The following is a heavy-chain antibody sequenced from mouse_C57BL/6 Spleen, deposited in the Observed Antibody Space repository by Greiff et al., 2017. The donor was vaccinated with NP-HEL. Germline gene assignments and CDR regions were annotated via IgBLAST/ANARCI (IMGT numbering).Heavy chain of an antibody. CDR3: ARRHGYYDY. V-gene: IGHV1-81*01. D-gene: IGHD2-3*01. Sequence: QVQLKQSGAELARPGASVKLSCKASGYTFTSYGISWVKQRTGQGLEWIGEIYPRSGNTYYNEKFKGKATLTADKSSSTAYMELRSLTSEDSAVYFCARRHGYYDYWGQGTTLTVSS. CDR1: GYTFTSYG. CDR2: IYPRSGNT. J-gene: IGHJ2*01.